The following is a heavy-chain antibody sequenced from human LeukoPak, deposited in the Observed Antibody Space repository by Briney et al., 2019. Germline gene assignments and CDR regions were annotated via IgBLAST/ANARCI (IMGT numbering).Heavy chain of an antibody. D-gene: IGHD6-13*01. CDR1: GGSFSGYY. J-gene: IGHJ5*02. CDR3: ARARGAAAPINH. CDR2: INHSGST. Sequence: PSETLSLTCAVYGGSFSGYYWSWIRQPPGKGLEWIGEINHSGSTNYNPSLKSRVTISVDTSKNQFSLKLSSVTAAGTAVYYCARARGAAAPINHWGQGTLVTVSS. V-gene: IGHV4-34*01.